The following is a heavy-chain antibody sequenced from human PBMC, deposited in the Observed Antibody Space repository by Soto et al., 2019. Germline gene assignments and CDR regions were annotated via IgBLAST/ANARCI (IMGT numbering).Heavy chain of an antibody. V-gene: IGHV3-23*01. Sequence: GGSLRLSCAASGFTFSSYAMHWVRQAPGKGLEWVSAISGSGGSTYYADSVKGRFTISRDNSKNTLYLQMNSLRAEDTAVYYCAKDQKNGYNWNYLGSLDYWGQGTLVTVSS. CDR1: GFTFSSYA. CDR2: ISGSGGST. D-gene: IGHD1-7*01. J-gene: IGHJ4*02. CDR3: AKDQKNGYNWNYLGSLDY.